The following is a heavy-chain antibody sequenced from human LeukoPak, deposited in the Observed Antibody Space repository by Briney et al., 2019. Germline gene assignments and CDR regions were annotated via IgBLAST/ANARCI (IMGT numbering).Heavy chain of an antibody. CDR3: ARTGYNYGTPLNY. J-gene: IGHJ4*02. V-gene: IGHV3-23*01. CDR2: ISGYGDST. Sequence: PGGSLRLSCAASGFTFKSYGMSWVRQAPGKGLEWVSAISGYGDSTNYADSVKGRFTISRDSSKNTLFLQMSSLRAEDTAVYYCARTGYNYGTPLNYWGQGTLVTVSS. D-gene: IGHD5-18*01. CDR1: GFTFKSYG.